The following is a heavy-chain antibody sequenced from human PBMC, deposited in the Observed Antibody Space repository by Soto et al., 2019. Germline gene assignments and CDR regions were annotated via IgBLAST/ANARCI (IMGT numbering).Heavy chain of an antibody. CDR2: INSDGSIT. V-gene: IGHV3-74*01. CDR3: ARQEGAAFYYDGMDV. J-gene: IGHJ6*02. Sequence: GGSLRLSCAASGFTFSSYWMHWVRQAPGKGLVWVSRINSDGSITSYADSVKGRFTISRGNAKNTLYLHMNSLRAEDTAVYYCARQEGAAFYYDGMDVWGQGTTVTVSS. CDR1: GFTFSSYW.